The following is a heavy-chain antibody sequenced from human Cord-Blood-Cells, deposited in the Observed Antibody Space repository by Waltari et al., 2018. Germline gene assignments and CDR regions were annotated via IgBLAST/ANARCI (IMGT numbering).Heavy chain of an antibody. D-gene: IGHD3-3*01. V-gene: IGHV1-24*01. Sequence: QVQLVQSGAEVKKPGASVKVSCKVSGYTLTALSMHWGRQAPGNGREWMGVLDPEDGETIYAQKFQGRVTMTEDTSTDTAYMELSSLRSEDTAVYYCATDRSFGVVTNWFDPWGQGTLVTVSS. CDR1: GYTLTALS. CDR2: LDPEDGET. CDR3: ATDRSFGVVTNWFDP. J-gene: IGHJ5*02.